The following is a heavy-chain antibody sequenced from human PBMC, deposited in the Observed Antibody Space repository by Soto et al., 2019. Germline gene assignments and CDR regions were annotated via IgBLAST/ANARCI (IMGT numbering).Heavy chain of an antibody. D-gene: IGHD3-3*01. CDR1: GGTFSSYA. V-gene: IGHV1-69*01. CDR3: AREGGQPVLRFLGCPSYSYYGMDA. Sequence: QVQLVQSGAEVKKPGSSVKVSCKASGGTFSSYAISWVRQAPGQGLEWMGGIIPIFGTANYAQKFQGRVTITADESTRTAYREVGSLRSGDTAVYSCAREGGQPVLRFLGCPSYSYYGMDAGGQGPPVTVSS. J-gene: IGHJ6*02. CDR2: IIPIFGTA.